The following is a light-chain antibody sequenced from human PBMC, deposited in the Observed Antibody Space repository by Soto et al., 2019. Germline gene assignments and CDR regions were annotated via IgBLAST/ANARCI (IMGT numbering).Light chain of an antibody. CDR2: AAS. CDR1: QGIGSY. Sequence: IQLTQPPSFLFASVGDRVSITWRATQGIGSYLAWYQQKPGKAPNLLIYAASTLQSGVPSRFSGSGSGTDFTLTISSLQPEDFATYYCHQLNNYPLTFGGGTKVDIK. V-gene: IGKV1-9*01. CDR3: HQLNNYPLT. J-gene: IGKJ4*01.